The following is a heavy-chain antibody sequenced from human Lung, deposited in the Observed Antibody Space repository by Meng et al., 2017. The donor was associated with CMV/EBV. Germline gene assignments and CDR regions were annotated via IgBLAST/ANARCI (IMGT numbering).Heavy chain of an antibody. CDR1: TCTRNY. D-gene: IGHD1-26*01. CDR2: INPSGGST. CDR3: ARDTPVHSGSRFNWFDP. J-gene: IGHJ5*02. Sequence: TCTRNYIHWVRQAPGQGLEWMGVINPSGGSTNYAQKFQGRVIMTSDTSTSTVYMALSSLRSEDTAVYYCARDTPVHSGSRFNWFDPWGQGTLVTVSS. V-gene: IGHV1-46*01.